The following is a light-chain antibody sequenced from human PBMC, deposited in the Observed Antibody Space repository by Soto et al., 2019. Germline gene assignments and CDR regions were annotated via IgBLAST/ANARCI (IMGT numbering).Light chain of an antibody. J-gene: IGKJ3*01. CDR1: QSVRSSY. Sequence: EIVFTQSPGTLSLSPGERATLSCRASQSVRSSYLAWYQQKPGQAPRLLIYGASSRATGIPDRFSGSGSGTDFTLTISRLEPEDSAVDYCQQYGSSPTFGPGTKVDIK. V-gene: IGKV3-20*01. CDR3: QQYGSSPT. CDR2: GAS.